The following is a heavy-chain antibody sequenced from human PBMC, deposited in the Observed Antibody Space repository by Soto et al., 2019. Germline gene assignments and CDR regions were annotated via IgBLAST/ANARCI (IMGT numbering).Heavy chain of an antibody. D-gene: IGHD5-12*01. V-gene: IGHV2-5*02. J-gene: IGHJ4*02. Sequence: QITLKESGPTLVKPTQTLTLTCTFSGFSLSTTGVGVGWIRQPPGKALEWLALIYWDDDKRYSPSLNSRLTITKDTSQNQLVLTMTNMDHVDTATYYCVHTPGYSDTWTTFDYWGQGTLVTVSS. CDR2: IYWDDDK. CDR1: GFSLSTTGVG. CDR3: VHTPGYSDTWTTFDY.